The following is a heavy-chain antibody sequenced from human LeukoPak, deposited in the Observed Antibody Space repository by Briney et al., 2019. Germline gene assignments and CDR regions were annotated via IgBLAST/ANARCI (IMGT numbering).Heavy chain of an antibody. CDR3: ARQGPMTTVTTSGLGDY. CDR1: GGSISSYY. D-gene: IGHD4-11*01. CDR2: IYYSGST. V-gene: IGHV4-59*05. Sequence: SETLSLTCTVSGGSISSYYWSWIRQPAGKGLEWIGSIYYSGSTYYNPSLKSRVTISVDTSKNQFSLKLSSVTAADTAVYYCARQGPMTTVTTSGLGDYWGQGTLVTVSS. J-gene: IGHJ4*02.